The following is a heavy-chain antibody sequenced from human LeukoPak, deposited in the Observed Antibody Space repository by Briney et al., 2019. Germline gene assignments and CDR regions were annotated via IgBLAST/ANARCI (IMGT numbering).Heavy chain of an antibody. J-gene: IGHJ6*02. Sequence: SETLSLTCAVYGGSFSGYYWSWIRQPPGKGLEWIGEINHSGSTNYNPSLKSRVTISADTSKNQFSLKLSSVTAADTAVYYCASLVGTGTVTNYYYYGMDVWGQGTTVTVSS. CDR1: GGSFSGYY. D-gene: IGHD4-17*01. V-gene: IGHV4-34*01. CDR3: ASLVGTGTVTNYYYYGMDV. CDR2: INHSGST.